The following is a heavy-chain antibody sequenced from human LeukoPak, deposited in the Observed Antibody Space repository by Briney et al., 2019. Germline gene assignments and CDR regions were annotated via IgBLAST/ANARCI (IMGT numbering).Heavy chain of an antibody. V-gene: IGHV3-7*01. J-gene: IGHJ4*02. CDR3: AREWQGGIAAAGTRIEGDY. CDR1: GFSVSGYW. Sequence: GGSLRLSCAVSGFSVSGYWMHWVRQAPGKGLVWVANIKQDGSETDYVDSVKGRFTISRDNAENSLFLQMNSLRVEDTAVYYCAREWQGGIAAAGTRIEGDYWGQGTLVAVSS. CDR2: IKQDGSET. D-gene: IGHD6-13*01.